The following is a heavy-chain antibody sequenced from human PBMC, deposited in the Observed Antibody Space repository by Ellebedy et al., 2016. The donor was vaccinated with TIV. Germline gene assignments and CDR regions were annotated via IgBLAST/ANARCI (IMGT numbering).Heavy chain of an antibody. J-gene: IGHJ5*02. CDR1: GYSFTSYW. V-gene: IGHV5-51*01. CDR2: IYPGDSDT. CDR3: ARLPITMVRDNWFDP. Sequence: GESLKISCKGSGYSFTSYWIGWVRQMPGKGLEWMGIIYPGDSDTRYSPSFQGQVTISADKSISTAYLQWSSLKASDTAMYYCARLPITMVRDNWFDPWGQGTLVTVSS. D-gene: IGHD3-10*01.